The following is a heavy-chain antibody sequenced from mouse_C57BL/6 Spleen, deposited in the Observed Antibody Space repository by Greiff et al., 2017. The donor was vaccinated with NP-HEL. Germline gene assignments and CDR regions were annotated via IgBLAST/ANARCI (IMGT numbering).Heavy chain of an antibody. D-gene: IGHD1-1*01. Sequence: QVQLQQSGAELVMPGASVKLSCKASGYTFTSYWMHWVKQRPGQGLEWIGEIDPSDSYTNYNQKFKGKSTLTVDKSSSTAYMQLSSLTSEDSAVYYCARGFTVVATNAMDYWGQGTSVTVSS. CDR3: ARGFTVVATNAMDY. J-gene: IGHJ4*01. V-gene: IGHV1-69*01. CDR2: IDPSDSYT. CDR1: GYTFTSYW.